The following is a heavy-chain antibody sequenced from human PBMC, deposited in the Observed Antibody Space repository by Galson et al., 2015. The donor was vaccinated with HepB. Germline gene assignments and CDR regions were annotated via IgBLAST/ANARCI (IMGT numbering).Heavy chain of an antibody. CDR1: GFTFSRNA. CDR2: R. CDR3: ARSPAAAAFFDF. Sequence: SLRLSCAASGFTFSRNAMHWVRQAPGKGLECVALRDSVKGRFTISRDYSKSTLYLQMNSLRDEDTAIYYCARSPAAAAFFDFWGQGTLLTVSS. D-gene: IGHD6-13*01. V-gene: IGHV3-33*01. J-gene: IGHJ4*02.